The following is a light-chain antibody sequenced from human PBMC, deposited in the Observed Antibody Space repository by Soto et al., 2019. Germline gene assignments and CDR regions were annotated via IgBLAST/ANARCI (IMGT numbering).Light chain of an antibody. V-gene: IGKV2D-29*01. J-gene: IGKJ3*01. Sequence: DIVLTQTPLSLSVTPGQPASISCKSSQSLLHSDGKTYLYWYLQKPGQPPHLLILEVSNRFSGVADRFSCSGFGTELTLKISRVGVEDVGVYYCMQAIQFPLFTFGPGTKVDIK. CDR2: EVS. CDR1: QSLLHSDGKTY. CDR3: MQAIQFPLFT.